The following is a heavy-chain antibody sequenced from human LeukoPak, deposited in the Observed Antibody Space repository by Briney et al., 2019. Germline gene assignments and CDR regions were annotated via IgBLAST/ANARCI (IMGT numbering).Heavy chain of an antibody. CDR1: GGSISSSSYY. V-gene: IGHV4-39*01. CDR2: IYYSGST. Sequence: ASETLSLTCTVSGGSISSSSYYWGWIRQPPGKGLEWIGSIYYSGSTYYDPSLKSRVTISVDTSKNQFSLKLSSVTAADTAMYSCARHRTQPTNGYFDYWGQGTLVTVSS. CDR3: ARHRTQPTNGYFDY. J-gene: IGHJ4*02. D-gene: IGHD1-1*01.